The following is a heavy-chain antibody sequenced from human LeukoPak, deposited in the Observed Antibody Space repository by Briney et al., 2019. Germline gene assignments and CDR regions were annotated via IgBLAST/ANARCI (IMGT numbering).Heavy chain of an antibody. CDR2: IYPSDSDT. CDR1: GYSFTGYW. Sequence: GESLKISCKGSGYSFTGYWIAWVRQMPGRGLEWMGVIYPSDSDTRYGPSFQGQVTISADRSINTAYLQWSSLKASDTAMYYCARLAYNFDSSGYYRLGYYYMDVWGKGTTVIVSS. D-gene: IGHD3-22*01. CDR3: ARLAYNFDSSGYYRLGYYYMDV. V-gene: IGHV5-51*01. J-gene: IGHJ6*03.